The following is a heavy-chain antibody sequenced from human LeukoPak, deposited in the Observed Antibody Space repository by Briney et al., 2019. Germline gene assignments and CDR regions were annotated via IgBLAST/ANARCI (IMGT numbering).Heavy chain of an antibody. Sequence: GSSLRLPCAASGYIHYSCAVQLLQEAAGRLVELAAIISYGGSNKYYADSVKGRFTISRDNSKNTLYLQMNSLRAEDTAVYDCARDGEAYCSSTSCPYYIDTWGPGTLVTVSS. CDR2: ISYGGSNK. CDR3: ARDGEAYCSSTSCPYYIDT. J-gene: IGHJ4*02. D-gene: IGHD2-2*01. CDR1: GYIHYSCA. V-gene: IGHV3-30*04.